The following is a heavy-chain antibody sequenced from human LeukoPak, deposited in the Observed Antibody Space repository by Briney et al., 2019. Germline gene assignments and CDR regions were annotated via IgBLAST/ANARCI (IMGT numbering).Heavy chain of an antibody. Sequence: SQTLSLTCTVSGGSISSGDYYWSWIRQPPGKGLEWIGYIYYSGSTYYNPSLKSRVTISVDTSKNHFSLKLSSVTAADTAVYYCASLYCSGGSCYGDGLRWGQGTLVTVSS. CDR2: IYYSGST. J-gene: IGHJ4*02. V-gene: IGHV4-30-4*01. D-gene: IGHD2-15*01. CDR1: GGSISSGDYY. CDR3: ASLYCSGGSCYGDGLR.